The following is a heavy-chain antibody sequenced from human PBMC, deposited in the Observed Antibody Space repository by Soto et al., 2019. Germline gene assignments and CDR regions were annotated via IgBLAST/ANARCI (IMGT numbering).Heavy chain of an antibody. D-gene: IGHD3-10*01. V-gene: IGHV3-72*01. CDR2: SKNKADSYTT. CDR1: GFTFSDHY. Sequence: EVELVESGGGLVQPGGSLRLACAASGFTFSDHYMDWVRQAPVKGLEWVGRSKNKADSYTTEYAASVKGRFTISRDASKNSLFLKMSSLKTEDTAVYYCTAWGLGNYFGAAWGQGILVTVSS. J-gene: IGHJ4*02. CDR3: TAWGLGNYFGAA.